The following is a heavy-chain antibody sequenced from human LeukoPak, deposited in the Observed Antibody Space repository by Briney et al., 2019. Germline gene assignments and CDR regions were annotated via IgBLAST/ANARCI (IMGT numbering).Heavy chain of an antibody. J-gene: IGHJ5*02. D-gene: IGHD4-11*01. CDR1: GYTFTSYD. CDR2: MNPNSGNT. Sequence: GASVKVSCKASGYTFTSYDINWVRQATGQGLEWMGWMNPNSGNTGYAQKFQGRVTITRNTSISTAYMELSSLRSGDTAVYYCARDKLQYHNWFDPWGQGTLVTVSS. CDR3: ARDKLQYHNWFDP. V-gene: IGHV1-8*03.